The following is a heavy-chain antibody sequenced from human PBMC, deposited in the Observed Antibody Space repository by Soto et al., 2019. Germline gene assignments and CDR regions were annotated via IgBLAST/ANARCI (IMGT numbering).Heavy chain of an antibody. Sequence: GGSLRLSCAASGFTFSSYWMHWVRQAPGKGLVWVSRINSDGSSTSYADSVKGRFTISRDNAKNTLYLQMNSLRAEDTAVYYCTRDDTLGYCSSASCRSAYSGQGTLVTVSS. D-gene: IGHD2-2*01. CDR1: GFTFSSYW. V-gene: IGHV3-74*01. J-gene: IGHJ4*02. CDR2: INSDGSST. CDR3: TRDDTLGYCSSASCRSAY.